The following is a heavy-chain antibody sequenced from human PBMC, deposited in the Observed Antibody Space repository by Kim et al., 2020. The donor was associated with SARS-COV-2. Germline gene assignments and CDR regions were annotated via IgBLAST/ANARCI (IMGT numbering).Heavy chain of an antibody. V-gene: IGHV7-4-1*02. CDR2: INTNTGNP. J-gene: IGHJ3*02. CDR3: ASFGPRHTYDFWSGFYAFDI. Sequence: ASVKVSCKASGYTFTSYAMNWVRQAPGQGLEWMGWINTNTGNPTYAQGFTGRFVFSLDTSVSTAYLQISSLKAEDTAVYYCASFGPRHTYDFWSGFYAFDIWGQGTMVTVSS. CDR1: GYTFTSYA. D-gene: IGHD3-3*01.